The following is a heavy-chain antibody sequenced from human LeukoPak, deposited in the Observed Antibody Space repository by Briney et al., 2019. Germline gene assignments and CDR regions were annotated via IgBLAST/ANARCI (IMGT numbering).Heavy chain of an antibody. V-gene: IGHV4-59*01. CDR3: AREGRRDGSSYGMDV. CDR1: GDSISNYY. CDR2: IYYSGST. Sequence: ASETLSLTCTVSGDSISNYYWSWIRQPPGKGLEWIGYIYYSGSTNYNPSLKSRVTISVDTSKNQFSLKLSSVTAADTAVYYCAREGRRDGSSYGMDVWGQGTTVTVSS. D-gene: IGHD5-12*01. J-gene: IGHJ6*02.